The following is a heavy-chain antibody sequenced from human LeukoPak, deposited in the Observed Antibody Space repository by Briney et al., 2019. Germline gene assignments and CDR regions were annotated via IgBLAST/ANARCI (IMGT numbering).Heavy chain of an antibody. V-gene: IGHV3-30*04. D-gene: IGHD6-19*01. CDR1: GCTFSSYA. J-gene: IGHJ4*02. CDR3: ARDQYGYSSGWYLRMGFDY. CDR2: ISYDGSNR. Sequence: PGGSLRLSCAASGCTFSSYARHWLRQAPGKRLEGVAVISYDGSNRYYADSVKRRFTISRDNSKNTLYLQMNSLSAEHTAVYYCARDQYGYSSGWYLRMGFDYWGQGTLVTVSS.